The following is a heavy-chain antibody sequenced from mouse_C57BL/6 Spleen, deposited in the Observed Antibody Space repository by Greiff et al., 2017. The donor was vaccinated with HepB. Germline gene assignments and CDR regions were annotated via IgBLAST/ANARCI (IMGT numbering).Heavy chain of an antibody. Sequence: EVQLVESGGGLVKPGGSLKLSCAASGFTFSSYAMSWVRQTPEKRLEWVATISDGGSYTYYPDNVKGRFTISRDNAKNNLYLQMSHLKSEDTAMYYCARDQYDYDGAWFAYWGQGTLVTVSA. D-gene: IGHD2-4*01. CDR3: ARDQYDYDGAWFAY. J-gene: IGHJ3*01. CDR1: GFTFSSYA. CDR2: ISDGGSYT. V-gene: IGHV5-4*01.